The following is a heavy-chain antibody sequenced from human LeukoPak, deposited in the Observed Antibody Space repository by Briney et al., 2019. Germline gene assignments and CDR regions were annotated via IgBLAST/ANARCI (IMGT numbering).Heavy chain of an antibody. CDR1: GFTLNKHA. CDR3: AKGSVVLMVYATVDY. CDR2: IIDVGDT. V-gene: IGHV3-23*01. Sequence: GGFLRLSCAASGFTLNKHAMSWVRQAPGEGLEWVSAIIDVGDTYYADSVKGRFTISRDYSRNTLYLQMNSLRAEDTAVYYCAKGSVVLMVYATVDYWGQGTLVTVSS. D-gene: IGHD2-8*01. J-gene: IGHJ4*02.